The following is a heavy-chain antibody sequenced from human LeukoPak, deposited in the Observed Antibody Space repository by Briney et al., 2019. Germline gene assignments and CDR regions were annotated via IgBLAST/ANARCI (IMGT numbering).Heavy chain of an antibody. CDR3: ARHAGLLAFDI. Sequence: SETLSLTCTVSGGSISSYYWSWIRQPPGKGLEWIGYIYYSGSTNYNPSLKSRVTISVDTSKNQVSLKLSSVTAADTAVYYCARHAGLLAFDIWGQGTMVTVSS. J-gene: IGHJ3*02. CDR1: GGSISSYY. CDR2: IYYSGST. V-gene: IGHV4-59*08. D-gene: IGHD2/OR15-2a*01.